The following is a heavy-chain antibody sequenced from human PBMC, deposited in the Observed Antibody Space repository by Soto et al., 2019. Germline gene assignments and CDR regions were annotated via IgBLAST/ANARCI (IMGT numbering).Heavy chain of an antibody. CDR2: IYYCGNT. D-gene: IGHD2-21*01. CDR3: ARIAVDTYMTYWFGP. Sequence: PSETLSRTCSVSADTVTRGDYYWSWIRQPPGKGLEWLGYIYYCGNTNYSPSLNSRVAISLDTSHNQCSLKLSSVTAADTAVYFCARIAVDTYMTYWFGPWRQVTLVTFSS. CDR1: ADTVTRGDYY. V-gene: IGHV4-61*08. J-gene: IGHJ5*01.